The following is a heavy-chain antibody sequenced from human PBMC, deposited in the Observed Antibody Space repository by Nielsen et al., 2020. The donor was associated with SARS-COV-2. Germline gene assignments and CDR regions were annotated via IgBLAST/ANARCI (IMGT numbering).Heavy chain of an antibody. CDR3: ARDHYYDSSGYLDAFDI. Sequence: GESLKISCAASGFTFSSYSMNWVRQAPGKGLEWVSYISSSSSTIYYADSVKGRFTISRDNAKNSLYLQMNSLRAEDTAVYYCARDHYYDSSGYLDAFDIWGQGTMVTVSS. V-gene: IGHV3-48*01. D-gene: IGHD3-22*01. CDR2: ISSSSSTI. J-gene: IGHJ3*02. CDR1: GFTFSSYS.